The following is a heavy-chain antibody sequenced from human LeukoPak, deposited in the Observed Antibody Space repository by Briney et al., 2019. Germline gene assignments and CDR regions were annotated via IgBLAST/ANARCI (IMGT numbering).Heavy chain of an antibody. V-gene: IGHV1-18*01. Sequence: ASVNVSCKATGYTFTSYGISWVRQAPGQGLEWMGWISSNSDNTNYAQKLQGRVTMTTDTSTSTAYMQLSNLRSEDTAVYYCARGRGNDSPWFDPWGQGTLVTVSS. CDR2: ISSNSDNT. CDR1: GYTFTSYG. D-gene: IGHD5-12*01. J-gene: IGHJ5*02. CDR3: ARGRGNDSPWFDP.